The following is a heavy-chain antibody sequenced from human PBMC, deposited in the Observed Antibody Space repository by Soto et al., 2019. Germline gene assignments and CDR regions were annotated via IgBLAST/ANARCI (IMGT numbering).Heavy chain of an antibody. V-gene: IGHV1-24*01. CDR3: ARDNSAANGVLDH. J-gene: IGHJ4*02. D-gene: IGHD1-1*01. Sequence: ASVKVSCKISGHTLTELSIHWVRQAPGKGLEWMGGFDPEGGEAIYAQKWHGRVTVTEDTVTDTAYMELSGLNSDDTAVYFCARDNSAANGVLDHWGQGTLVTVSS. CDR1: GHTLTELS. CDR2: FDPEGGEA.